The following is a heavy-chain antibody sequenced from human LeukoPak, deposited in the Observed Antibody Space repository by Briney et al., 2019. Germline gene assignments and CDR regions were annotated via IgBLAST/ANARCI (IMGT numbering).Heavy chain of an antibody. Sequence: PSETLSLTCAVSGGSISSGGYSWSWLRQPPGKGLEWIGYIYHSGSTYYNPSLKSRVTISVDRSKNKFSLKLSSVTAADTAVYYCARVGDYYDSSGYNDWFDPWGQGTLVTVSS. V-gene: IGHV4-30-2*01. CDR1: GGSISSGGYS. J-gene: IGHJ5*02. D-gene: IGHD3-22*01. CDR3: ARVGDYYDSSGYNDWFDP. CDR2: IYHSGST.